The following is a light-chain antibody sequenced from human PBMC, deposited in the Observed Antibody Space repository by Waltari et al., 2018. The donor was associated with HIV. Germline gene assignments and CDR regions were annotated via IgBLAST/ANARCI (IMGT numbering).Light chain of an antibody. V-gene: IGKV4-1*01. CDR1: QSILYSSNNKNY. CDR3: QQYYNTPRS. J-gene: IGKJ1*01. Sequence: DIVMTQSPDSLAVSLGERATINCKSSQSILYSSNNKNYLAWYQQKPGQSPKLLLYWAFTRQSWFPDRFSGSVSDTNFALTISSLQAEYVAVYFCQQYYNTPRSFFQG. CDR2: WAF.